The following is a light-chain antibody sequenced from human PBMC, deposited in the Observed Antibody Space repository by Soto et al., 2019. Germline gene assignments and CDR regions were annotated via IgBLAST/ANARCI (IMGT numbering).Light chain of an antibody. J-gene: IGLJ3*02. CDR2: GNS. Sequence: QSALTQPPSVSGAPGQRVTISCTGSSSNIGAGYDVHWYQQLPGTAPKLLIYGNSNRPSGVPDRFSGSKSGTSASLAITGLRAEDEADYYCQSYDSSLSGWVFGGGTQLT. CDR3: QSYDSSLSGWV. CDR1: SSNIGAGYD. V-gene: IGLV1-40*01.